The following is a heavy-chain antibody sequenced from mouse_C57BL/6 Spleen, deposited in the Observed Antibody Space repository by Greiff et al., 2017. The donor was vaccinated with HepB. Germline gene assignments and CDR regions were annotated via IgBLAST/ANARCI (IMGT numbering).Heavy chain of an antibody. CDR1: GYTFTSYW. CDR3: ARLRYGGSYYAMDY. J-gene: IGHJ4*01. CDR2: IDPSDSYT. D-gene: IGHD1-1*01. V-gene: IGHV1-50*01. Sequence: QVQLQQPGAELVKPGASVKLSCKASGYTFTSYWMQWVKQRPGQGLEWIGEIDPSDSYTNYNQKFKGKATLTVDTSSSTAYMQLSSLTSEDSAVYYCARLRYGGSYYAMDYWGQGTSVTVSS.